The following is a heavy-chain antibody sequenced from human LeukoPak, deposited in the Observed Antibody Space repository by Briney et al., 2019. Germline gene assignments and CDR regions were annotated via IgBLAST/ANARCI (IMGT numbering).Heavy chain of an antibody. V-gene: IGHV3-7*05. CDR3: ARELPGGFGY. J-gene: IGHJ4*02. D-gene: IGHD3-10*01. Sequence: GGSLRLSCAASGFTFSSYWMSWVRQVPGKGLEWVANIKEDGREKYFVDSVKGRYTISRDNAKNSLFLQMNSLRVEDTAVYYCARELPGGFGYWGQGTLVTVSS. CDR1: GFTFSSYW. CDR2: IKEDGREK.